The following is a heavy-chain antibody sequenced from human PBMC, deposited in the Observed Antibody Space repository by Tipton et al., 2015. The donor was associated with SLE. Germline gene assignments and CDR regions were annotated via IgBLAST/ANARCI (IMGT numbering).Heavy chain of an antibody. CDR1: GFTFSTYW. V-gene: IGHV3-7*01. CDR3: AKDPPDYGMDV. CDR2: IKQDGSDK. Sequence: SLRLSCAASGFTFSTYWMNWVRRAPGKGLAWVANIKQDGSDKYYVDSVKGRFTISRDDAKNSLYLQMSSLRAEDTGIYYCAKDPPDYGMDVWGQGTTVTVSS. J-gene: IGHJ6*02.